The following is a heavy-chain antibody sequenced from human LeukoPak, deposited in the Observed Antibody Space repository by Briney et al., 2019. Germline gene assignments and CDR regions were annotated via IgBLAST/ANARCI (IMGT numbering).Heavy chain of an antibody. J-gene: IGHJ5*02. D-gene: IGHD2-2*02. CDR1: GYTFTSYG. CDR3: ARAPVVVPAAIGGWFDP. Sequence: GASVKVSCKASGYTFTSYGISWVRQAPGQGLEWMGWISAYNGNTNYAQKLQGRVTMTTDTSTSTAYMELRSLRSDDTAVYYCARAPVVVPAAIGGWFDPWGHGTLVTVPS. CDR2: ISAYNGNT. V-gene: IGHV1-18*01.